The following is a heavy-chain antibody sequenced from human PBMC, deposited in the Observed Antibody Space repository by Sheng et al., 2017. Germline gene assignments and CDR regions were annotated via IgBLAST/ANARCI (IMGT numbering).Heavy chain of an antibody. V-gene: IGHV3-30*04. CDR2: ISYDGSNK. Sequence: QVQLVESGGGVVQPGRSLRLSCAASGFTFSSYAMHWVRQAPGKGLEWVAVISYDGSNKYYADSVKGRFTISRDNSKNTLYLQMNSLRAEDTAVYYCARAIYYDGPTDYWGQGTLVTVSS. CDR3: ARAIYYDGPTDY. J-gene: IGHJ4*02. D-gene: IGHD3-22*01. CDR1: GFTFSSYA.